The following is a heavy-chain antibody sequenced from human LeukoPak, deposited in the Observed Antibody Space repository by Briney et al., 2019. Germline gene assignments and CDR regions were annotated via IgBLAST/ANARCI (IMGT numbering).Heavy chain of an antibody. CDR2: ISYDGSNK. CDR1: GFTFSSHA. CDR3: ASIIRYYYDSSGFPSG. V-gene: IGHV3-30*04. J-gene: IGHJ4*02. D-gene: IGHD3-22*01. Sequence: GGSLRLSCVASGFTFSSHAMNWVRQAPGKGLEWVAVISYDGSNKYYVDSVKGRFTISRDNAKNSLYLQMNSLRAEDTAVYYCASIIRYYYDSSGFPSGWGQGTLVTVSS.